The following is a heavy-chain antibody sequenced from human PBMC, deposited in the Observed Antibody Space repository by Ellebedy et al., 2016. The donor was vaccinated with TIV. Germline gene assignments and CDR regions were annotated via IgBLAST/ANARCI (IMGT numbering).Heavy chain of an antibody. V-gene: IGHV1-46*01. CDR1: GYTFTSYY. Sequence: ASVKVSXXASGYTFTSYYMHWVRQAPGQGLEWMGIISPSGGSTSYAQKLQGRVTMTTDTSTSTAYMELRSLRSDDTAVYYCARERLWWCGHRCYYYYGMDVWGQGTTVTVSS. J-gene: IGHJ6*02. D-gene: IGHD2-21*01. CDR3: ARERLWWCGHRCYYYYGMDV. CDR2: ISPSGGST.